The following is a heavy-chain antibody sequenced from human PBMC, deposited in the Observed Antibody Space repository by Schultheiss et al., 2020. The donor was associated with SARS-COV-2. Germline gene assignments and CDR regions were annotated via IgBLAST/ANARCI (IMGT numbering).Heavy chain of an antibody. CDR2: INHSGST. J-gene: IGHJ4*02. D-gene: IGHD2-2*01. CDR3: ARASRGDIVVVPAAVIFDY. V-gene: IGHV4-34*01. Sequence: SETLSLTCAVYGGSFSGYYWSWIRQPPGKGLEWIGEINHSGSTYYNPSLKSRVTISVDTSKNQFSLKLSSVTAADTAVYYCARASRGDIVVVPAAVIFDYWGQGTLVTVSS. CDR1: GGSFSGYY.